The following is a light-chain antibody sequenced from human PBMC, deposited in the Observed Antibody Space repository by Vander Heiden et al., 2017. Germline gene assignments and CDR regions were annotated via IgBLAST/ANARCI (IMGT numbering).Light chain of an antibody. CDR2: DAS. V-gene: IGKV3-11*01. CDR1: QSVSSY. Sequence: EIVLTQSPATLSLSPGESATLSCRASQSVSSYLAWYQQKPGQAPRLLIYDASNRATGIPARFSGSGSGTDFTLTISSLETEDFAVYYCQQRSNWPPTFGPGTKVDIK. CDR3: QQRSNWPPT. J-gene: IGKJ3*01.